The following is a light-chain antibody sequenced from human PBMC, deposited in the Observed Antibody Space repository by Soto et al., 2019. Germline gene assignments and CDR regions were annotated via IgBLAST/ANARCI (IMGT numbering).Light chain of an antibody. V-gene: IGKV3-15*01. CDR2: GAL. CDR1: QSVSNN. CDR3: QQYYNWPPWT. Sequence: IVMTQSPATLSVSPEERATLSCRASQSVSNNLAWYQQKPGQAPRLLLYGALTRATGIPARFSGSGSGTEFTLTISSLQSEDFAVYYCQQYYNWPPWTFGQGTKVEI. J-gene: IGKJ1*01.